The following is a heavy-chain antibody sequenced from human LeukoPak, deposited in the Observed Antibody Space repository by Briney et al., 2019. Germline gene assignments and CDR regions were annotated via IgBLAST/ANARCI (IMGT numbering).Heavy chain of an antibody. CDR2: ISGSGGST. Sequence: GGSLRLSCAASGFTFSSYAMSWVPQAPGKGLEWVSAISGSGGSTYYADSVRGRFTISRDNSKNTLYLQMNSLRAEDTAVYYCAKIYCSGGSCYSGYFDYWGQGTLVTVSS. D-gene: IGHD2-15*01. V-gene: IGHV3-23*01. CDR3: AKIYCSGGSCYSGYFDY. CDR1: GFTFSSYA. J-gene: IGHJ4*02.